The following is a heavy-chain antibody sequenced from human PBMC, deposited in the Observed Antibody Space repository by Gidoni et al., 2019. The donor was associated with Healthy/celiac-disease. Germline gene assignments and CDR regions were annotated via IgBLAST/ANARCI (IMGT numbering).Heavy chain of an antibody. V-gene: IGHV4-31*03. CDR2: IYYSGST. J-gene: IGHJ4*02. D-gene: IGHD2-21*01. CDR3: ARGKRNSTKEKYYFDY. Sequence: QVQLQESGPGLVKPSQTLSLPCTVSGGSISSGGYYWSWIRQHPGKGLEWIGYIYYSGSTYYNPSLKSRVTISVDTSKNQFSLKLSSVTAADTAVYYCARGKRNSTKEKYYFDYWGQGTLVTVSS. CDR1: GGSISSGGYY.